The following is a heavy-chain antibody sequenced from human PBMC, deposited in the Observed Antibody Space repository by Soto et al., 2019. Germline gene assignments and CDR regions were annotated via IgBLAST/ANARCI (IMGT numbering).Heavy chain of an antibody. CDR1: GFTFSSYG. D-gene: IGHD2-15*01. CDR3: AKLVVSASTY. V-gene: IGHV3-23*01. CDR2: IGGSGLTT. J-gene: IGHJ4*02. Sequence: PGGSLRLSCAASGFTFSSYGMIWVRQAPGKGLEWVSAIGGSGLTTYYADFVKGRFTISRDNSQNTLYLQMSSLRAEDTAVYYCAKLVVSASTYWGQGTLVTVSS.